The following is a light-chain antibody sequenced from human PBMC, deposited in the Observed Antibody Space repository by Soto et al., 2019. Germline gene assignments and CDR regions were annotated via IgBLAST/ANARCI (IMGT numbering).Light chain of an antibody. Sequence: QSALTQPPSASGTPGQRVTISCSGDSSSIERNTVSWYQQLPGMAPKLLIYLNSRRPSGVSNRFSGSKSGNTASLTISGLQAEDEADYYCSSYTSSSTPYVFGTGTKVTVL. CDR1: SSSIERNT. J-gene: IGLJ1*01. CDR2: LNS. CDR3: SSYTSSSTPYV. V-gene: IGLV1-44*01.